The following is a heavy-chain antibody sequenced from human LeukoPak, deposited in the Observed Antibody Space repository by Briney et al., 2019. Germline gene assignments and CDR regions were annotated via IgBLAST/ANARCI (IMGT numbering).Heavy chain of an antibody. J-gene: IGHJ4*02. Sequence: GGSLRLSCAASGFTFSSYWMSWVRQAPGKALEWVANIKQDGSEKYYVDSVKGRFTISRDNAKNSLYLQMNSLRAEDTAVYYCARDSGDDYGDYGVDYWGQGTLVTVSS. D-gene: IGHD4-17*01. V-gene: IGHV3-7*01. CDR1: GFTFSSYW. CDR2: IKQDGSEK. CDR3: ARDSGDDYGDYGVDY.